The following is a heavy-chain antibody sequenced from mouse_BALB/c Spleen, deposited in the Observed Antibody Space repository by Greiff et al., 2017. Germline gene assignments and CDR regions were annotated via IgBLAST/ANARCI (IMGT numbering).Heavy chain of an antibody. Sequence: EVQLVESGGGLVKPGGSLKLSCAASGFTFSSYAMSWVRQTPEKRLEWVASISSGGSTYYPDSVKGRFTISRDNARNILYLQMSSLRSEDTAMYYCARPYDGYFYWYFDVWGAGTTVTVSS. CDR1: GFTFSSYA. J-gene: IGHJ1*01. D-gene: IGHD2-3*01. V-gene: IGHV5-6-5*01. CDR3: ARPYDGYFYWYFDV. CDR2: ISSGGST.